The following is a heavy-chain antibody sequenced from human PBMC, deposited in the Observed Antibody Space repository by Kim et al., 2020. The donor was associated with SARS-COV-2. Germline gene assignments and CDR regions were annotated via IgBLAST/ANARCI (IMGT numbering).Heavy chain of an antibody. Sequence: TYPSPSLQNRVTVSVDTAKNQFSLKRSSVTAADTALYYCVRHVGSSSWFDPWGQGTLVTVSS. J-gene: IGHJ5*02. V-gene: IGHV4-39*01. CDR2: T. CDR3: VRHVGSSSWFDP. D-gene: IGHD6-6*01.